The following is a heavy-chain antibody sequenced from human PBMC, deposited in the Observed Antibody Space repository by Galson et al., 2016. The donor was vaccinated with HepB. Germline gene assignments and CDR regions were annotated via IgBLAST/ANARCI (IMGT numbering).Heavy chain of an antibody. J-gene: IGHJ1*01. CDR1: GYTFTSYD. CDR2: MSPNSGKT. D-gene: IGHD2-2*01. Sequence: SVKVSCKASGYTFTSYDITWVRQATGQGLEWMGWMSPNSGKTGSIEKFQGRITMTRDTSTTTAYMELSSLTSEDTAVYYCVRGGYQGSRTHWGRGTLVTVSS. CDR3: VRGGYQGSRTH. V-gene: IGHV1-8*01.